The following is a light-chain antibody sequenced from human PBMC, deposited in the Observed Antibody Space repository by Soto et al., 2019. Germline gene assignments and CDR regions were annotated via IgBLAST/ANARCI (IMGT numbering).Light chain of an antibody. Sequence: SVLTQPASVSGSRGQSITISCTGTSSDVGGYHFVSWYQQHPVKAPKLMTSEVRNRPSGVSDRFSSSRSRNTASLTISRLLSEDEADYYCTSFSLDSLYVFGMGTKVT. CDR2: EVR. CDR3: TSFSLDSLYV. V-gene: IGLV2-14*01. J-gene: IGLJ1*01. CDR1: SSDVGGYHF.